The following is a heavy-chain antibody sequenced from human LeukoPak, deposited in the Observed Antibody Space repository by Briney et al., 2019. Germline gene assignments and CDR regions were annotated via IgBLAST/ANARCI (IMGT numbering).Heavy chain of an antibody. Sequence: SQTFSLTCAISGDSVSSNSAAWNWIRQSPSRVLEWLGRTYYRSKWYNDYAVSVKSRITINPDTSKNQFSLQLNSVTPEDTAVYYCARAGWLVRGGDFDYWGQGTLVTVSS. CDR3: ARAGWLVRGGDFDY. CDR2: TYYRSKWYN. J-gene: IGHJ4*02. V-gene: IGHV6-1*01. D-gene: IGHD6-19*01. CDR1: GDSVSSNSAA.